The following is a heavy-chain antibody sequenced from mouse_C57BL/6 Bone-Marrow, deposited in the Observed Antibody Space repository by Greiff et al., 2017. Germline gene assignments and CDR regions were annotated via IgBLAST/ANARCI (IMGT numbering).Heavy chain of an antibody. CDR2: IYPRSGNT. D-gene: IGHD2-1*01. CDR3: AILPFLPCFDY. Sequence: VQLQQSGAELARPGASVKLSCKATGYTFTSYGISWVKQRTGQGLEWIGEIYPRSGNTYYNEKFKGKATLTADKSSSTAYMELRSLTSEDSAVYLCAILPFLPCFDYWGQGTLVTVSA. J-gene: IGHJ3*01. V-gene: IGHV1-81*01. CDR1: GYTFTSYG.